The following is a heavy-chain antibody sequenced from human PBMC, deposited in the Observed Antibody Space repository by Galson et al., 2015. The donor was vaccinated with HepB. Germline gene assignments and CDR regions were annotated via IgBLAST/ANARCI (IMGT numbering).Heavy chain of an antibody. CDR3: ARIQVAGYCGGDCYPY. J-gene: IGHJ4*02. Sequence: SVKVSCKASGYTFTSYGISWVRQAPGQGLEWMGWISAYNGNTNYAQKLQGRVTMTTDTSTSTAYMELRSLRSDDTAVYYCARIQVAGYCGGDCYPYWGQGTLVTVSS. CDR2: ISAYNGNT. CDR1: GYTFTSYG. D-gene: IGHD2-21*01. V-gene: IGHV1-18*01.